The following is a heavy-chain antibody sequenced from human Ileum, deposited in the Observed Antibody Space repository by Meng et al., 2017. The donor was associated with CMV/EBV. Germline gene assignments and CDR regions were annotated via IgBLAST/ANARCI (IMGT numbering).Heavy chain of an antibody. D-gene: IGHD6-13*01. V-gene: IGHV1-46*01. CDR2: INPTGDST. Sequence: CKASGYTFSKSYIYWVRQAPGQGPEWMGIINPTGDSTTLAQKFQGRVTVTRDTSTNTVYMELSSLRSDDTAVYYCASQAATHTYFDFWGHGTLVTVSS. CDR1: GYTFSKSY. CDR3: ASQAATHTYFDF. J-gene: IGHJ4*01.